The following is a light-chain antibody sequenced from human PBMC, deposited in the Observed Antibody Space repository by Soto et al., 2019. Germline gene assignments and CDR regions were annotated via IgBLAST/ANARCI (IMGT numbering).Light chain of an antibody. CDR3: MQALQTPPT. Sequence: DIVMTQSPLSLPVTPGEPASISCRSSQSLLHSNGYNYLDWYLQKPEQSPQLLIYLGSNRASGVPDRFSGSESGTDFTLKISRVEAEDVGVYYCMQALQTPPTFGGGTKVEIK. CDR1: QSLLHSNGYNY. V-gene: IGKV2-28*01. CDR2: LGS. J-gene: IGKJ4*01.